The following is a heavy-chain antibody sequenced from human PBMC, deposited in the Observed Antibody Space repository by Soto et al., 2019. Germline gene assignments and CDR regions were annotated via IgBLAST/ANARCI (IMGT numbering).Heavy chain of an antibody. J-gene: IGHJ5*02. CDR1: GGSISSSNW. CDR3: ASVSGNYCSGGSCYYNWFDP. V-gene: IGHV4-4*02. Sequence: QVQLQESGPGLVKPSGTLSLTCAVSGGSISSSNWWSWVRQPPGKGLEWIGEIYHSGSTNYNPSLKSRVPISVDKSKTQFSLKLISVTAADTAVYYCASVSGNYCSGGSCYYNWFDPWGQGTLVTVSS. D-gene: IGHD2-15*01. CDR2: IYHSGST.